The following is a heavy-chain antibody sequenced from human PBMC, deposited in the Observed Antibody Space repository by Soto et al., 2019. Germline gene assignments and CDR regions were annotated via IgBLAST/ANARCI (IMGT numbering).Heavy chain of an antibody. Sequence: QVHLVQSGAEVKKPGASVKVSCKGSGYAFTTYGITWVRQAPGQGLEWMGWISARNGNTNYAQKLQGRVTVTRDTSTSTAYMELRSRRSDGTAVYYCARGRYGDYWGQGALVTVSS. CDR1: GYAFTTYG. CDR3: ARGRYGDY. J-gene: IGHJ4*02. CDR2: ISARNGNT. V-gene: IGHV1-18*01. D-gene: IGHD1-1*01.